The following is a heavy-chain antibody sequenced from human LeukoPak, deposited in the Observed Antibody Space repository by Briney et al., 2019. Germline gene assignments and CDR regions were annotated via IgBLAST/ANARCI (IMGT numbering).Heavy chain of an antibody. CDR3: AREYCSGGSCYSAGFDY. CDR1: GFTFSDYY. D-gene: IGHD2-15*01. CDR2: NGSSGNTI. V-gene: IGHV3-11*01. Sequence: GGSLRLSCSATGFTFSDYYMSWIRQAPGKGLEWVSYNGSSGNTIYYADSVKGRFTISRDNAKNSLYLQVNSLRAEDTAVYYCAREYCSGGSCYSAGFDYWGQGTLVTVSS. J-gene: IGHJ4*02.